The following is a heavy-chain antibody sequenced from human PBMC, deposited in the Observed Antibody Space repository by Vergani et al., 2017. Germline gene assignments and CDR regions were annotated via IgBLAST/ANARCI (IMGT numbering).Heavy chain of an antibody. D-gene: IGHD3-22*01. V-gene: IGHV1-24*01. CDR2: FDPEDGET. J-gene: IGHJ2*01. CDR1: GYTLTELS. Sequence: QVQLVQSGAEVKKPGSSVKVSCKVSGYTLTELSMHWVRQAPGKGLEWMGGFDPEDGETIYAQKFQGRVTMTEDTSTETAYMELSSLRSEDTAVYYCATRSLDYYGSSGYSPWYFDLWGRGTLVTVSS. CDR3: ATRSLDYYGSSGYSPWYFDL.